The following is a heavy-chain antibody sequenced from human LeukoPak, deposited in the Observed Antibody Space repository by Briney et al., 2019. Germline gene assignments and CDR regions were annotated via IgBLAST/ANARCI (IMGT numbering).Heavy chain of an antibody. D-gene: IGHD3-22*01. J-gene: IGHJ4*02. CDR3: TAEGITMIVVVIKEEPGFDY. CDR1: GFTFSNAL. V-gene: IGHV3-15*01. CDR2: IKSKTDGGTT. Sequence: GSLRLSCAASGFTFSNALMSWVRQAPGKGLEWVGRIKSKTDGGTTDYVAPVKGRFTISRDDSKNTLYLQMNSLKTKDTAVYYCTAEGITMIVVVIKEEPGFDYWGQGTLVTVSS.